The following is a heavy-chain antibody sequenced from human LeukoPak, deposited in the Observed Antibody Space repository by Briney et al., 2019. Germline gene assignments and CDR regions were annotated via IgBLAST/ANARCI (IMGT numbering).Heavy chain of an antibody. Sequence: SETLSLTCTVSGGSIRSYYWSWIRQPPGKGLEWIGCIYYSGSTNYNPSLKSRVTISVDTSKNQFSLKLSSVTAADTAVYYCARETGDAFDIWGQGTMVTVSS. CDR1: GGSIRSYY. D-gene: IGHD3-9*01. CDR2: IYYSGST. V-gene: IGHV4-59*01. J-gene: IGHJ3*02. CDR3: ARETGDAFDI.